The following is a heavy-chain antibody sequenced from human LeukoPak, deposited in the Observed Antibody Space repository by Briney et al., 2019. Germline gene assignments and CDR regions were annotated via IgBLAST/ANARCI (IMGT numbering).Heavy chain of an antibody. J-gene: IGHJ5*02. D-gene: IGHD2-15*01. CDR1: GYTFTSYG. Sequence: ASVKVSCKASGYTFTSYGISWVRQATGQGLEWMGWMNPNSGNTGYAQKFQGRVTMTRNTSISTAYMELSSLRSEDTAVYYCARSYPRGSNWFDPWGQGTLVTVSS. CDR3: ARSYPRGSNWFDP. V-gene: IGHV1-8*02. CDR2: MNPNSGNT.